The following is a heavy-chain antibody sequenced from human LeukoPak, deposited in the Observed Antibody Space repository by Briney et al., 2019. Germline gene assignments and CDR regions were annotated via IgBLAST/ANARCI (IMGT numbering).Heavy chain of an antibody. CDR2: INSDESST. CDR3: AKRRRAYCSGGSCFGLWDY. Sequence: GESLRLSCAASGFTFSTYWMHWVRQAPGKGLVWVSRINSDESSTTYADSVKGRFTISRDNAKNTLYLQMNSLRAEDTAVYYCAKRRRAYCSGGSCFGLWDYWGQGTLVTVSS. D-gene: IGHD2-15*01. J-gene: IGHJ4*02. V-gene: IGHV3-74*01. CDR1: GFTFSTYW.